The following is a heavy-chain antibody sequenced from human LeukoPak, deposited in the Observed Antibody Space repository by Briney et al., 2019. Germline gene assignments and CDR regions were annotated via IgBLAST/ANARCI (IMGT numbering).Heavy chain of an antibody. CDR3: ALLAVASDFDC. Sequence: PGGSLRLSCAVSGFPFSFYEMNWVRQAPGKGLGWVSNIASSGATKYYSDSVRGRFSISRDNAKSSLYLQMNSLRVEDTAVYYCALLAVASDFDCWGQGALVTVSS. J-gene: IGHJ4*02. CDR2: IASSGATK. D-gene: IGHD6-19*01. CDR1: GFPFSFYE. V-gene: IGHV3-48*03.